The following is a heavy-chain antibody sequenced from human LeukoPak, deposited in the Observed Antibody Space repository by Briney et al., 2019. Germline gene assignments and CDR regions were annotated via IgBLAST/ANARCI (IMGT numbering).Heavy chain of an antibody. CDR2: INHSGST. CDR3: ARVKGQWLTPTYYYYYMDV. Sequence: SETLSLTCAVYGGSFSGYYWSWIRQPPGKGLEWIGEINHSGSTNYNPSLKSRVTMSVDTSKNQFSLKLSSVTAADTAVYYCARVKGQWLTPTYYYYYMDVWGKGTTVTISS. J-gene: IGHJ6*03. D-gene: IGHD6-19*01. CDR1: GGSFSGYY. V-gene: IGHV4-34*01.